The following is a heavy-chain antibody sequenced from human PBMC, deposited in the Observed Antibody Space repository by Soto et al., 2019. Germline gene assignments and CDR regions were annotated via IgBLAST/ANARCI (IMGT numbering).Heavy chain of an antibody. D-gene: IGHD5-12*01. CDR3: AREQGYGWFDP. CDR2: ISYDGSNK. J-gene: IGHJ5*02. Sequence: QVQLVESGGGVVQPGRSLRLSCAASGFTFSSYAMHWVRQAPGKGLEWVAVISYDGSNKYYADSVKGRFTISRDNSKNTLYLQMNSLRAEDTAVYYCAREQGYGWFDPWGQGTLVTVSS. CDR1: GFTFSSYA. V-gene: IGHV3-30-3*01.